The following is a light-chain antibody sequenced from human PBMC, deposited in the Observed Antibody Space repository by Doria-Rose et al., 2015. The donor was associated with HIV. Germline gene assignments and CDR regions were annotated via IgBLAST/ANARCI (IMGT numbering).Light chain of an antibody. V-gene: IGKV4-1*01. J-gene: IGKJ3*01. CDR1: QSLLYTSKNY. Sequence: DIRVTQSPESLGMSLGERATLNCKSNQSLLYTSKNYLAWYQQKLGQPPKLLINWSSTRQSGVPARFSVSGSGTDFTLTISSLEAEDVAVYYCQQYYDTPSFGPGTTVDIK. CDR2: WSS. CDR3: QQYYDTPS.